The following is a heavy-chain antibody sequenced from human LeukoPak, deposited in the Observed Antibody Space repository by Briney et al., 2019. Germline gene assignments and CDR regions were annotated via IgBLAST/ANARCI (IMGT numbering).Heavy chain of an antibody. J-gene: IGHJ3*02. CDR2: ISISSSYI. CDR3: ARDRPGDYKTLVAFDI. D-gene: IGHD4-17*01. CDR1: GFTFSSYS. V-gene: IGHV3-21*01. Sequence: PGGSLRLSCAASGFTFSSYSMKWVRQAPGKGLEWVSSISISSSYIYYADSVKGRFTISRDNAKNSLYLQMNSLRAEDTAVYYCARDRPGDYKTLVAFDIWGQGTMVTVSS.